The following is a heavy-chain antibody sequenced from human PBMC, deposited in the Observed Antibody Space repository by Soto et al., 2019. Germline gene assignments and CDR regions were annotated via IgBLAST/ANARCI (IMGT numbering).Heavy chain of an antibody. Sequence: PSETLSLTCAVYGGSVNSYYWYWIRQPPGKGLEWIGEINHTGGTHYNPSLKSRVTMSVDTSKNQFSLRLSSVTAADTAIYYCATRITVFGLLIPPFDPWGQGTQVTVS. J-gene: IGHJ5*02. CDR3: ATRITVFGLLIPPFDP. CDR1: GGSVNSYY. CDR2: INHTGGT. V-gene: IGHV4-34*01. D-gene: IGHD3-3*01.